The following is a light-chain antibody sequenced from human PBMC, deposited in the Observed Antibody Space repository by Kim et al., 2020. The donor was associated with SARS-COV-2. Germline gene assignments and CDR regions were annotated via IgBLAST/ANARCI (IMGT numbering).Light chain of an antibody. V-gene: IGKV1-5*03. CDR2: KAS. J-gene: IGKJ1*01. CDR1: QSIISS. CDR3: QQYKTSPWT. Sequence: DIQMTQSPSTLSASVGDRVTITCRASQSIISSLAWDQQKPGKAPELLIYKASILESGGPSRFSGSGSGTEFTLTISSLQPDDFASFYCQQYKTSPWTLGQGTKVDIK.